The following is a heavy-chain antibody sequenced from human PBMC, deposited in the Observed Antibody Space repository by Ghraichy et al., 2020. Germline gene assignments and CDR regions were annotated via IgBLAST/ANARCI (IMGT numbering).Heavy chain of an antibody. CDR2: ISAYNGNT. Sequence: ASVKVSCKASGYTFSSYGISWVRQAPGQGLEWMGWISAYNGNTNYAQKLQGRVTMTTDTSTSTAYMELRSLRSDDTAVYYCARVADRFQPFDYWGQGTLVTVSS. V-gene: IGHV1-18*01. CDR3: ARVADRFQPFDY. CDR1: GYTFSSYG. D-gene: IGHD2-15*01. J-gene: IGHJ4*02.